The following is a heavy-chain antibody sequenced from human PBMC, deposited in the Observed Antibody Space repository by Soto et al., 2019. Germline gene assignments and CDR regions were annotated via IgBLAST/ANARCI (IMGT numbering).Heavy chain of an antibody. CDR1: GFTFSNYD. CDR3: AKVWSEMYSGQHSDY. CDR2: ISSSSGST. D-gene: IGHD1-26*01. Sequence: EVQLLESGGGLVQPGGSLRLSCEASGFTFSNYDMNWVRQAPGEGLEWVSTISSSSGSTYYADSVKGRFTISRDNSKNFLYLQMNSLRGDDTAVYYCAKVWSEMYSGQHSDYWGQGTLVSISS. V-gene: IGHV3-23*01. J-gene: IGHJ4*02.